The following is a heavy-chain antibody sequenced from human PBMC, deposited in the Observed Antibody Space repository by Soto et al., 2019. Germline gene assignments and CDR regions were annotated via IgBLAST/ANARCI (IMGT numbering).Heavy chain of an antibody. CDR3: ARGWAITETFGYFDY. V-gene: IGHV4-34*01. J-gene: IGHJ4*02. Sequence: QVQLQQWGAGLLKPSETLSLTCAVYGGSFSGYYWSWIRQPPGKGLEWIGEINHSGSTNYNPSLKSRVTIAVDTSKNQFSLKLSSVTAADTAVYYCARGWAITETFGYFDYWGQGTLVTVSS. CDR2: INHSGST. D-gene: IGHD1-7*01. CDR1: GGSFSGYY.